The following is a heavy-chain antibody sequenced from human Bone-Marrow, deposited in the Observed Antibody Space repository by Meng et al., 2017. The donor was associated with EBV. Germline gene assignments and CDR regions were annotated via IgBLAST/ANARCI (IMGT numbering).Heavy chain of an antibody. CDR2: ISKSGSTK. CDR1: GFTFSDYY. CDR3: ARDGTSNWLLSWFDP. Sequence: QVQLVESGGGLVKPGGSLRLSCAVSGFTFSDYYMSWIRQAPGRGLEWVSYISKSGSTKYYADSVKGRFTTSRDNAKNSLYLELSSLTSEDTAVYYCARDGTSNWLLSWFDPWGQGALVTVSS. J-gene: IGHJ5*02. V-gene: IGHV3-11*04. D-gene: IGHD6-13*01.